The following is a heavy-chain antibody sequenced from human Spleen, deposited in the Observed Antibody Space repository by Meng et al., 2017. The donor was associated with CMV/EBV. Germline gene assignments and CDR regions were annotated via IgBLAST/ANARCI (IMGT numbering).Heavy chain of an antibody. CDR2: INPSGGST. Sequence: ASVKVSCKASGYTFTSYYMHWVRQAPGQGLEWMGIINPSGGSTSYAQKFQGRVTMTRGTSTSTVYMELSSLRSEDMAVYYCARDRTGDCSSTTCYNYYYYYGMDVWGQGTTVTVSS. V-gene: IGHV1-46*01. CDR1: GYTFTSYY. J-gene: IGHJ6*02. D-gene: IGHD2-2*02. CDR3: ARDRTGDCSSTTCYNYYYYYGMDV.